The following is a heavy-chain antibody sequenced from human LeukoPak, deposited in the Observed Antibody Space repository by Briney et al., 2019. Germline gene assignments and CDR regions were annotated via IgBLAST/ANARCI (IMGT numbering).Heavy chain of an antibody. Sequence: PGGSLRLSCAASGFTFDDYAMHWVRQAPGKGLEWVSGISWNSGSIGYADSVKGRFTISRDNAKNSLYLQMNSLRAEDTALYYCAETTGPYCSGGSCYNDYWGQGTLVTVSS. CDR3: AETTGPYCSGGSCYNDY. V-gene: IGHV3-9*01. D-gene: IGHD2-15*01. CDR2: ISWNSGSI. CDR1: GFTFDDYA. J-gene: IGHJ4*02.